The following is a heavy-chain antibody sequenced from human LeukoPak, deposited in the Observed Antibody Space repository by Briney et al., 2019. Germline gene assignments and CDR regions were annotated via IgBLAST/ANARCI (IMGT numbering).Heavy chain of an antibody. CDR3: AREPDHNWFFDY. V-gene: IGHV4-4*07. J-gene: IGHJ4*02. D-gene: IGHD1-1*01. CDR1: GGSISSYH. CDR2: IYISGIT. Sequence: SETLSLTCTVSGGSISSYHWSWVRQPVGKGLEWIGRIYISGITNYNPSLKSRVTMSLDTSKNQFSLKLDSVTAADTAVYYCAREPDHNWFFDYWGQGTLVTVSS.